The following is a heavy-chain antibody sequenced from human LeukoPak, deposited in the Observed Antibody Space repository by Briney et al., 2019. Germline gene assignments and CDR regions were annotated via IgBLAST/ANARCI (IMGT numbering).Heavy chain of an antibody. CDR2: ISYDGSNK. V-gene: IGHV3-30*03. Sequence: GRSLRLSCAAPGFTFSSYGMHWVRQAPGKGLEWVAVISYDGSNKYYADSVKGRFTISRDNSKNTLYLQMNSLRAEDTAVYYCAIVPAAMHNYWGQGTLVTVSS. CDR3: AIVPAAMHNY. J-gene: IGHJ4*02. D-gene: IGHD2-2*01. CDR1: GFTFSSYG.